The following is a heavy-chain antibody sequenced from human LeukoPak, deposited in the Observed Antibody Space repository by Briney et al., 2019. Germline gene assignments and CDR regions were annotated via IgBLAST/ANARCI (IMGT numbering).Heavy chain of an antibody. Sequence: GGSLRLSCAASGFTLSTYVMTWVRQAPGKGLEWVSAILGSGGGTYYADSVKGRFTISRDNSKNTLYLQMNSLRAEDTAVYYCATTPGAYYYYHMDVWGQGTTVTVSS. CDR3: ATTPGAYYYYHMDV. V-gene: IGHV3-23*01. D-gene: IGHD3-10*01. J-gene: IGHJ6*02. CDR2: ILGSGGGT. CDR1: GFTLSTYV.